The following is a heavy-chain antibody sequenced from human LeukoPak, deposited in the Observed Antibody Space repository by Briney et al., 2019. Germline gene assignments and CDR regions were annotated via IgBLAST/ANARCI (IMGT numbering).Heavy chain of an antibody. V-gene: IGHV1-18*01. Sequence: APVKVSCKASGYTFTSYGISWVRQAPGQGLEWMGWISAYNGNTNYAQKLRGRVTMTTDTSTSTAYMELRSLRSDDTAVYYCARAPFSATIDYWGQGTLVTVSS. D-gene: IGHD5-24*01. CDR1: GYTFTSYG. J-gene: IGHJ4*02. CDR3: ARAPFSATIDY. CDR2: ISAYNGNT.